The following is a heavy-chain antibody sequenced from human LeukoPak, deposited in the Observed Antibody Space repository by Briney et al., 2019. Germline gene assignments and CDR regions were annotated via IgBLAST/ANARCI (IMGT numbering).Heavy chain of an antibody. CDR1: GYIFNTYC. Sequence: ASVKLSCKASGYIFNTYCIIWVRQAPGQGPEWMGWINTDNGNTKYAQKFQGRVTMTTDTSTSTAYMELSSLRSDDSAVYYCARKGCTGDCFRFDPWGQGTLVTVSS. D-gene: IGHD2-21*02. CDR2: INTDNGNT. J-gene: IGHJ5*02. CDR3: ARKGCTGDCFRFDP. V-gene: IGHV1-18*01.